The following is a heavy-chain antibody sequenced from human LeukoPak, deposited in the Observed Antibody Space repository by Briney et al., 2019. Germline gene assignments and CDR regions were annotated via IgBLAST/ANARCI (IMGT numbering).Heavy chain of an antibody. CDR1: GFTFSSYS. CDR2: MSTRSSTT. CDR3: ARSSIAAAGLDYYYYGMDV. Sequence: GGSLRLSCAASGFTFSSYSMNWVRQAPGKGLEWVSYMSTRSSTTDYADSMKGRFTISRDNAKNSLYLQMNSLRAEDTAVYYCARSSIAAAGLDYYYYGMDVWGQGTTVTVSS. D-gene: IGHD6-25*01. J-gene: IGHJ6*02. V-gene: IGHV3-48*04.